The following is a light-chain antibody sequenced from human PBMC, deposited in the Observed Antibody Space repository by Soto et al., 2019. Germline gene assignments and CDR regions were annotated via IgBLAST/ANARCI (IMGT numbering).Light chain of an antibody. CDR3: QQTHNVPFT. CDR2: AAS. J-gene: IGKJ3*01. V-gene: IGKV1-39*01. Sequence: DIQMTQCPSSLSASVGDRVTITCRASQSIGNFLNWYQQKPGTAPKLLIYAASSMKSGVPSRFSGSGSGTDFTLTISSLQPEDFATYYCQQTHNVPFTFGPGTKVDFK. CDR1: QSIGNF.